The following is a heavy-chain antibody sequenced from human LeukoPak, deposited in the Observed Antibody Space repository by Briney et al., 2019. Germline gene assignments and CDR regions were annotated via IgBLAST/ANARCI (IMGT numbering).Heavy chain of an antibody. CDR2: IRTDGTYS. D-gene: IGHD3-3*01. J-gene: IGHJ4*02. V-gene: IGHV3-74*01. CDR1: GLTFSSYW. Sequence: GGSLRLSCAASGLTFSSYWMHWVRQAPGEGLVWVSGIRTDGTYSTYADSVKGRFTISRDNAKNTLYLQMNSLRAEDTAVYFCVRSYDFWGQGTLVSVSS. CDR3: VRSYDF.